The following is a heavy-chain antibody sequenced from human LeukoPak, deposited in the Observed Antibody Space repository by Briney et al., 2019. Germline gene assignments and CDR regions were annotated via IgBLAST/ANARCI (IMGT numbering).Heavy chain of an antibody. Sequence: GGSLRLSCAASGFTFSSYAMSWVRQAPGKGLEWVSAISGSGGSTYYADSVKGRFTISRDNSKNTLYLQMNSLRAEDTAVYYCARDRRIDYDSSGYHYWGQGTLVTVSS. CDR1: GFTFSSYA. D-gene: IGHD3-22*01. CDR3: ARDRRIDYDSSGYHY. V-gene: IGHV3-23*01. CDR2: ISGSGGST. J-gene: IGHJ4*02.